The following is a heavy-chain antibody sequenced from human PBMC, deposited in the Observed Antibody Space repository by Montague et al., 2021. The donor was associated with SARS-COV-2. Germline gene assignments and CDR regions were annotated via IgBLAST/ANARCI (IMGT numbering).Heavy chain of an antibody. J-gene: IGHJ5*02. V-gene: IGHV4-59*01. D-gene: IGHD1-7*01. Sequence: SETLSLTCTVSGGSISSYYWSWIRQPPGKGLEWIGYIYYSGSTNXNPSLRSQVTISVDTSKNQFSLKLSSVTAADTAVYYCARAAGYNWNYGYNWFDPWGQGTLVAVSS. CDR2: IYYSGST. CDR1: GGSISSYY. CDR3: ARAAGYNWNYGYNWFDP.